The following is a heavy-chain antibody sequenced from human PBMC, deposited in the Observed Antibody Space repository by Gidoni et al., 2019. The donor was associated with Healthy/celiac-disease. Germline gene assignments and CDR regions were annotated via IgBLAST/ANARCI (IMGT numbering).Heavy chain of an antibody. CDR2: IRSKAYGGTT. Sequence: EVQLVESGGGLVQPGRSLRLSCTASGFPFGDYAMSWFRQAPGKGLEWVGFIRSKAYGGTTEYAASVKGRFTISRDDSKSIAYLQMNSLKTEDTAVYYCTRVAPPTAWMSGILRYWGQGTLVTVSS. J-gene: IGHJ4*02. CDR1: GFPFGDYA. D-gene: IGHD6-6*01. V-gene: IGHV3-49*03. CDR3: TRVAPPTAWMSGILRY.